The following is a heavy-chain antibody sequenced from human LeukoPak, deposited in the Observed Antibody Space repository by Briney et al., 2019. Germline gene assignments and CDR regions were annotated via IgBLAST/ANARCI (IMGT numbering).Heavy chain of an antibody. D-gene: IGHD6-19*01. CDR1: GYTFTSYG. CDR2: ISAYNGNT. CDR3: ARFYGIAVADPKLHYYYYYMDV. J-gene: IGHJ6*03. V-gene: IGHV1-18*01. Sequence: ASVKVSCKASGYTFTSYGISWVRQAPGQGLEWMGWISAYNGNTNYAQKLQGRVTMTTDTSTSTAYMELRSLRSDDTAVYYCARFYGIAVADPKLHYYYYYMDVWGKGTTVTVSS.